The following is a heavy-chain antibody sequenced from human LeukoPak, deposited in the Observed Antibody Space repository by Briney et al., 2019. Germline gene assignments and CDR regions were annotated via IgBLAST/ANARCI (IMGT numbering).Heavy chain of an antibody. CDR1: GYTFTSYD. Sequence: ASVKVSCKASGYTFTSYDINWVRQATGQGLEWMGIINPDGGSTQYAQKFQGRVTMTSDSSTSTVYMELSSLRSEDTAVYYCVRERQLVDYWGQGTLVTVSS. CDR3: VRERQLVDY. CDR2: INPDGGST. J-gene: IGHJ4*02. V-gene: IGHV1-46*01. D-gene: IGHD6-19*01.